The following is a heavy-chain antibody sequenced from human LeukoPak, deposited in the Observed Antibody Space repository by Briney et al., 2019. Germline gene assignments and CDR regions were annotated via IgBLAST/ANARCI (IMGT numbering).Heavy chain of an antibody. J-gene: IGHJ4*02. CDR1: GFPFASYV. CDR3: ARDHDWAFDL. CDR2: INHDAEMI. V-gene: IGHV3-48*02. Sequence: GGSLRLSCEGSGFPFASYVMSWVRQAPGKGLEWIAYINHDAEMIFYPDFVKGRFTISRDNAKKSLYLQMNALRHEDTAIYYCARDHDWAFDLWGQGTLVTVSS. D-gene: IGHD3-9*01.